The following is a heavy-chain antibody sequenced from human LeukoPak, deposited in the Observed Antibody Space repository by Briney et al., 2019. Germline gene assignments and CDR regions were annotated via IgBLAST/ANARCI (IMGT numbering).Heavy chain of an antibody. Sequence: GGSLRLSCEASGFTFSSYWMNWVRQAPGKGLEWVAVISYDGSNKYYADSVKGRFTISRDNSKNTLYLQMNSLRAEDTAVYYCARAYDSSGYSFDYWGQGTLVTVSS. CDR3: ARAYDSSGYSFDY. D-gene: IGHD3-22*01. J-gene: IGHJ4*02. CDR1: GFTFSSYW. V-gene: IGHV3-30-3*01. CDR2: ISYDGSNK.